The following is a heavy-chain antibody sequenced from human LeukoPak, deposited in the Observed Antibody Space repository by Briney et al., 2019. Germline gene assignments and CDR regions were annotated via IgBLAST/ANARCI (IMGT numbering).Heavy chain of an antibody. J-gene: IGHJ4*02. CDR1: GFTFSSYA. D-gene: IGHD4-17*01. CDR3: AKDEKGTVTVYYFDY. Sequence: HPGGSLRLSCAASGFTFSSYAVSWVRQAPGKGLEWVSAISGSGGSTYYADSVKGRFTISRDNSKNTLYLQMNSLRAEDTAVYYCAKDEKGTVTVYYFDYWGQGTLVTVSS. V-gene: IGHV3-23*01. CDR2: ISGSGGST.